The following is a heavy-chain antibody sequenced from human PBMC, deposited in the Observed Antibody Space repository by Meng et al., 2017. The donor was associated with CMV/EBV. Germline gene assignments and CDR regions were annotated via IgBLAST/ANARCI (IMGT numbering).Heavy chain of an antibody. CDR3: AREGDNPLDY. D-gene: IGHD2-21*02. CDR2: IYYSGST. J-gene: IGHJ4*02. V-gene: IGHV4-30-4*08. CDR1: GGSISSSDYY. Sequence: SGQELLKPSEPLSLTCTVSGGSISSSDYYWSWIRQPPGKGLELIGYIYYSGSTYYTPSLKSRVTISVDTSKNQFSLKLSSVTAADTAVYYCAREGDNPLDYWGQGTLVTVSS.